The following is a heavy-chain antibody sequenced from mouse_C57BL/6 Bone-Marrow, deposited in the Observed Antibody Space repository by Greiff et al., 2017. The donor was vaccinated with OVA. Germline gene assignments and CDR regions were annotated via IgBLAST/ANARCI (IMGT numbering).Heavy chain of an antibody. J-gene: IGHJ1*03. Sequence: EVPLVESGGGLVKPGGSLKLSCAASGFTFSDYGMHWVRQAPEKGLEWVAYISSGSSTIYYADTVKGRFTISRDNAKNTLFLQMTSLRSEDTAMYYCRGWLPYWYFDVWGTGTTVTVSS. V-gene: IGHV5-17*01. CDR3: RGWLPYWYFDV. CDR2: ISSGSSTI. D-gene: IGHD2-3*01. CDR1: GFTFSDYG.